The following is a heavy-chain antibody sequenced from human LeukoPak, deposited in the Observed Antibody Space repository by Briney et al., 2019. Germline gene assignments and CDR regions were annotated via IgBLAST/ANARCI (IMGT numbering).Heavy chain of an antibody. CDR2: IIPILGIA. V-gene: IGHV1-69*04. Sequence: ASVKVSCKASGGTFSSYAISWVRQAPGQGLEWMGRIIPILGIANYAQKFQGRVTITADKSTSTAYMELSSLRSEDTAVYYCARFVGNIVVVPAALYYGMDVWGQGTTVTVSS. D-gene: IGHD2-2*01. J-gene: IGHJ6*02. CDR1: GGTFSSYA. CDR3: ARFVGNIVVVPAALYYGMDV.